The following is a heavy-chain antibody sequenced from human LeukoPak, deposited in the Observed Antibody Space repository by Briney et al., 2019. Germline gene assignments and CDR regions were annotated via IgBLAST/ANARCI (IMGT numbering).Heavy chain of an antibody. CDR2: ISWNSGSI. Sequence: GGSLRLSCAASGFTFDDYAMHWVRQAPGKGLEWVSGISWNSGSIGCADSVKGRFTISRDNAKNLLYLQMNSLRAEDTAVYYCARVRAGLQPAPYDYWGQETLVTVSS. CDR1: GFTFDDYA. J-gene: IGHJ4*02. D-gene: IGHD6-19*01. V-gene: IGHV3-9*01. CDR3: ARVRAGLQPAPYDY.